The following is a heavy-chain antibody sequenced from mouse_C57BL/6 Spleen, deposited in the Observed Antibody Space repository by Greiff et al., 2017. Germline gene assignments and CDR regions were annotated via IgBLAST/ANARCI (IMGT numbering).Heavy chain of an antibody. CDR3: GRRRLGYFDV. CDR1: GFSFNTYA. Sequence: DVQLQESGGGLVQPKGSLKLSCAASGFSFNTYAMNWVRQAPGKGLEWVARIRSKSNNYATYYADSVKDRFTISSDDSESMLYLQMNNSKAEDTAMYYGGRRRLGYFDVWGTGTTVTVSA. D-gene: IGHD2-4*01. CDR2: IRSKSNNYAT. V-gene: IGHV10-1*01. J-gene: IGHJ1*03.